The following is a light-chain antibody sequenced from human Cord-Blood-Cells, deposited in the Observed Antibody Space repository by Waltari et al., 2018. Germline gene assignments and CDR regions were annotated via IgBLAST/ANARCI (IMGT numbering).Light chain of an antibody. CDR3: QQSYRTPLT. Sequence: DIEMTQAPSSLSASVGERATITCRASQSISSYLNWYQQKPGKAPKLLIYAASSLQSGVPSRFSGSGSGTDFTLTISRLQPEDFAAYYCQQSYRTPLTFGGGTKVEIK. V-gene: IGKV1-39*01. J-gene: IGKJ4*01. CDR1: QSISSY. CDR2: AAS.